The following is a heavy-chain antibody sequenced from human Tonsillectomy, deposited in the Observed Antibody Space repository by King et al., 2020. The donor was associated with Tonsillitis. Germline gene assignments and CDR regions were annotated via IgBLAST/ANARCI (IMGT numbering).Heavy chain of an antibody. CDR2: IYTSGST. CDR1: GCAFSSGSYY. V-gene: IGHV4-61*02. J-gene: IGHJ4*02. D-gene: IGHD3-3*01. Sequence: VQLQEAGPGLVKPSQTLSLTGTVSGCAFSSGSYYWSWILQPAGKGLEWIWRIYTSGSTHYNPSLKSRVTMSVDTSKNQFSLKLSSVTAADTAVYYCARDQSIFGVANTLFDYWGQGTLVTVSS. CDR3: ARDQSIFGVANTLFDY.